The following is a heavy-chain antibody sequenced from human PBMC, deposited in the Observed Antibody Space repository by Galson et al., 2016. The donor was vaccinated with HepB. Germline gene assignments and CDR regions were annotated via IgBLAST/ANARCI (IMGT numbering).Heavy chain of an antibody. V-gene: IGHV3-23*01. CDR2: FSGRGGAT. CDR1: GFTFGNYA. J-gene: IGHJ4*02. Sequence: SLRLSCAVSGFTFGNYAMGWVRQTPGKGLEWVSSFSGRGGATNYADSVKVRFTVSGDFSKKTLYLQMNSLRAEDTAIYYCAKAVGQTNVVTAFDSWGQGTLVTVSS. CDR3: AKAVGQTNVVTAFDS. D-gene: IGHD2-21*02.